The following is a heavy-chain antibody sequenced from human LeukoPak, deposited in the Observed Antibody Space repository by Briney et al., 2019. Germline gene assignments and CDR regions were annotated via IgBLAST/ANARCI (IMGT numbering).Heavy chain of an antibody. CDR2: INPNSGGT. D-gene: IGHD3-16*01. CDR1: GYSFTSSW. J-gene: IGHJ4*02. CDR3: AREWSDGGSQFQYYFDY. Sequence: GESLKISCKGSGYSFTSSWIGWVRQAPGQGLEWMGWINPNSGGTNYAQKFQGRVTMTRDTSISTAYMELSRLRSDDTAVYYCAREWSDGGSQFQYYFDYWGQGTLVTVSS. V-gene: IGHV1-2*02.